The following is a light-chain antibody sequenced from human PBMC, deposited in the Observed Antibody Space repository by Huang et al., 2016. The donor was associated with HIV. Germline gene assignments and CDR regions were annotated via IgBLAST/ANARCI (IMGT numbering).Light chain of an antibody. CDR2: SAS. V-gene: IGKV1-9*01. CDR3: QQLYGYPLT. J-gene: IGKJ5*01. Sequence: IQLTQSPSSLSGSVGDRVTITCRSSQDITKYLAWYQQKPGKAPNPLISSASTLHNGVPARFSGSGSGTDFTLIISNLQPEDSAIYYCQQLYGYPLTFGQGTRLEI. CDR1: QDITKY.